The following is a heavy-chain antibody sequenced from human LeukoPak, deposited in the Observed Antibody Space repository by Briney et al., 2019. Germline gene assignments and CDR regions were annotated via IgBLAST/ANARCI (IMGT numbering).Heavy chain of an antibody. CDR3: ARGRYDFWSGYYTFDY. CDR1: GFTFSSYS. CDR2: ISTSSSYI. D-gene: IGHD3-3*01. V-gene: IGHV3-21*01. Sequence: GGSLRLSCAASGFTFSSYSMNWVRQAPGKGLEWVSSISTSSSYIYYADSVKGRFTISRDNAKNSLYLQMNSLRAEDTAVYYCARGRYDFWSGYYTFDYWGQGTLVTVSS. J-gene: IGHJ4*02.